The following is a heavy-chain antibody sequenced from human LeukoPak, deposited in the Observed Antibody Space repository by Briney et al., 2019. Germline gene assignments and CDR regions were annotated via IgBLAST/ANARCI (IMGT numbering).Heavy chain of an antibody. D-gene: IGHD5-24*01. J-gene: IGHJ4*01. CDR2: IDSNGGNT. CDR3: ARSRDGYNVVDY. CDR1: EFTFSNYA. V-gene: IGHV3-64*01. Sequence: PGGSLRLSCAASEFTFSNYAMNWVRQAPGKGLEFVSIIDSNGGNTFYANSVKGRFTISRDNSKNTLYLQMASLRPEDMAMYYCARSRDGYNVVDYWGXGTLXTVSS.